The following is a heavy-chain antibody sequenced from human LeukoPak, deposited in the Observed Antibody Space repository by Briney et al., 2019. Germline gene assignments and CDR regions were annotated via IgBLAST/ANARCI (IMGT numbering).Heavy chain of an antibody. V-gene: IGHV3-74*01. Sequence: GGSLRLSCAASGFTVSSNYMSWVRQAPGKGLVWFSRIYSDGITTNYADSVKGRFTISRDNAKNTLYLQMDSLRAEDTAVYYCTRRGMALDAFDVWGQGTMVTVSS. J-gene: IGHJ3*01. CDR2: IYSDGITT. D-gene: IGHD3-16*01. CDR3: TRRGMALDAFDV. CDR1: GFTVSSNY.